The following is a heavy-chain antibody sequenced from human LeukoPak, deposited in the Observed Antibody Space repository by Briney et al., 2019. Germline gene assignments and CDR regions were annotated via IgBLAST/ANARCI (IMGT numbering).Heavy chain of an antibody. CDR1: GLTFHDYA. V-gene: IGHV3-43*02. J-gene: IGHJ4*02. CDR2: ISADGGST. Sequence: GGSLRLSCVASGLTFHDYAVHWVRHAPGKGLEWVSLISADGGSTFYADSVRGRFSISRDNSKNSLYLQMNSLRTEDTAMYYCAKESGKFDYWGQGTLVAVSS. CDR3: AKESGKFDY.